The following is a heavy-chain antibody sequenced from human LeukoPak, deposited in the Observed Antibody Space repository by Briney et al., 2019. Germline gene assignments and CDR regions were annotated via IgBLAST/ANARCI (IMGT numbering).Heavy chain of an antibody. Sequence: GGSLRLSCTASGFSFSGHWMHWARQLPGKGLVWVSRISPTGSTTSYADSVKGRFTVSRDNARNTLYLQVNNLRAEDTAVYYCARGPNSNWSGLDFWGQGTLLTVSS. CDR3: ARGPNSNWSGLDF. D-gene: IGHD6-6*01. V-gene: IGHV3-74*01. CDR1: GFSFSGHW. J-gene: IGHJ4*02. CDR2: ISPTGSTT.